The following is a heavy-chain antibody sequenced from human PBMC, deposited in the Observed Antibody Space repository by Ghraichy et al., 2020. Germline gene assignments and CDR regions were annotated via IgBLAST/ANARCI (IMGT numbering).Heavy chain of an antibody. CDR3: AKTGTTVTDGGWFDP. D-gene: IGHD4-17*01. Sequence: GGSLRLSCAASGFTFRSYAMSWVRQAPGKGLEWVSGISGSGGSTYYADSVKGRFTISRDNSKNTLYLQMNSLRAEDTAVYYCAKTGTTVTDGGWFDPWGQGTLVTVSS. CDR1: GFTFRSYA. J-gene: IGHJ5*02. V-gene: IGHV3-23*01. CDR2: ISGSGGST.